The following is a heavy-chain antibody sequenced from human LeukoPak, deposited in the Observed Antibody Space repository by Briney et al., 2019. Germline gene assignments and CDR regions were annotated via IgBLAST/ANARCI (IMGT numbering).Heavy chain of an antibody. Sequence: GGSLRLSCAASGFTFSSYSMNWVRQAPGKGLEWVSYISSSSSTIYYADSVKGRFTISRDNAKNSLYLQMNSLRAEDTAVYYCARHHVGAAAGSMDVWGQGTTVTVSS. CDR1: GFTFSSYS. CDR3: ARHHVGAAAGSMDV. V-gene: IGHV3-48*04. CDR2: ISSSSSTI. D-gene: IGHD6-13*01. J-gene: IGHJ6*02.